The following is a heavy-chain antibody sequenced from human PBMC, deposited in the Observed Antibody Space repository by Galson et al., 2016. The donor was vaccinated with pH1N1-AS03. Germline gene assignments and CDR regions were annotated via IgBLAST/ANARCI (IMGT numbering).Heavy chain of an antibody. CDR1: GVTFSYYW. Sequence: SLRLSCAASGVTFSYYWMHWVRQAPGKGLVWVSGINSDGSGTMYADSVKGRFTISRDNAKNTLYLQMSNLRAEDTAIYYCSRDPRTAFDIWGQGTTVTVSS. CDR2: INSDGSGT. V-gene: IGHV3-74*03. CDR3: SRDPRTAFDI. J-gene: IGHJ3*02.